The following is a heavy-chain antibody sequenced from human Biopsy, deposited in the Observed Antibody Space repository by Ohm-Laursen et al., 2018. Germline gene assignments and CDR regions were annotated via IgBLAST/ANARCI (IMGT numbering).Heavy chain of an antibody. D-gene: IGHD4-11*01. CDR3: ARHPTVFWFDP. V-gene: IGHV4-39*01. CDR2: IYNTETT. CDR1: GGSISSSTTYY. J-gene: IGHJ5*02. Sequence: SDTLSLTCTVSGGSISSSTTYYWAWLRQPPGKGLVWIGSIYNTETTFYNPSLKSRVTISVDTSTNQFSLKMSSVTAADTALYFCARHPTVFWFDPWGHGTLVTVSS.